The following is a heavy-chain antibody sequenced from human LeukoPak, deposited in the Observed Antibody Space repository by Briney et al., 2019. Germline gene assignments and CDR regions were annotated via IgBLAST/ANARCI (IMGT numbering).Heavy chain of an antibody. CDR3: AREDGYYDSSGYPRVYHPNWFDP. CDR1: GYTFTSYY. CDR2: INPSGGST. J-gene: IGHJ5*02. Sequence: ASVKVSCKASGYTFTSYYMHWVRQAPGQGLEWMGIINPSGGSTSYAQKFQGRVTMTRDTSTSTVYMELSSLRSEGTAVYYCAREDGYYDSSGYPRVYHPNWFDPWGQGTLVTVSS. D-gene: IGHD3-22*01. V-gene: IGHV1-46*01.